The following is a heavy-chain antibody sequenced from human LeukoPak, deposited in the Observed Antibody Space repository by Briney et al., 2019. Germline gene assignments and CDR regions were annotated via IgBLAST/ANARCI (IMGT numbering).Heavy chain of an antibody. V-gene: IGHV3-64*01. CDR2: ISSNGGST. D-gene: IGHD3-3*01. CDR1: GFTFSSYA. Sequence: GGSLRLSCAASGFTFSSYAMHWVRQTPGKGLEYVSAISSNGGSTYYANSVKGRFTISRDNSKNTLYLQMGSLRAEDMAVYYCARDMRYDFWSGTRRAFDIWGQGTMVTVSS. CDR3: ARDMRYDFWSGTRRAFDI. J-gene: IGHJ3*02.